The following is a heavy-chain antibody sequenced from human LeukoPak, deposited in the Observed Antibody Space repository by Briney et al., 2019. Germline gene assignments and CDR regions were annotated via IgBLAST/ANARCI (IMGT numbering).Heavy chain of an antibody. D-gene: IGHD4-23*01. CDR2: IYSGGST. J-gene: IGHJ4*02. V-gene: IGHV3-66*01. Sequence: GGSLRLSCAASGFSVSTKYMTWVRQAPGKGLEWVSIIYSGGSTYYADSVKGRFTISRDNSKNTLYLQMSSLRAEDTAGYYCARGEWPTVVTLDYWGQGTLVTVSS. CDR1: GFSVSTKY. CDR3: ARGEWPTVVTLDY.